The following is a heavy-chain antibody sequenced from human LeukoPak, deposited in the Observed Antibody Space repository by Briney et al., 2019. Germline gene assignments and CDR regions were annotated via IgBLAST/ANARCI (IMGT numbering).Heavy chain of an antibody. J-gene: IGHJ4*02. Sequence: GGSLRLSCSASGFTSSSYAMHWVRQAPGKGLQYVSSISSHGGSTYYADSVKGRFTISRDNSKNTLYLQMSSLRAEDTAVYYCVIPRGNFDYWGQGTLVTVSS. V-gene: IGHV3-64D*06. CDR1: GFTSSSYA. CDR3: VIPRGNFDY. CDR2: ISSHGGST.